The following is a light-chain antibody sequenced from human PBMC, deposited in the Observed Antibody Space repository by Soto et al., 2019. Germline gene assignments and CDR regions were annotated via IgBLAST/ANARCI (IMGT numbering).Light chain of an antibody. J-gene: IGKJ1*01. CDR2: AAS. CDR1: QSVSSW. CDR3: QQSYSTPST. Sequence: DTQMTLSPSTLSAPVGDRVTITCRASQSVSSWLAWYQQKPGKAPKLLIYAASSLQSGVPSRFSGSGSGTDFTLTISSLQPEDFATYYCQQSYSTPSTFGQGTKVDVK. V-gene: IGKV1-39*01.